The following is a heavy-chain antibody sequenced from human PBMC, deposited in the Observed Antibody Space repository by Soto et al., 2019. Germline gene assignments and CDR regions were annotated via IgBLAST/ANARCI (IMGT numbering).Heavy chain of an antibody. V-gene: IGHV1-18*01. Sequence: QVQLEQSGAEVKKPGDSMKVSCKAYGYTFTSYGISWVRQAPGQGLERMGWINGYNGNTDYPQKVQGRVTMTTDTATSTAYMELRSLRSDDTAVYYCAREGSAPYYYYGMDVWGQGTTVTVSS. CDR2: INGYNGNT. CDR1: GYTFTSYG. J-gene: IGHJ6*02. CDR3: AREGSAPYYYYGMDV. D-gene: IGHD6-19*01.